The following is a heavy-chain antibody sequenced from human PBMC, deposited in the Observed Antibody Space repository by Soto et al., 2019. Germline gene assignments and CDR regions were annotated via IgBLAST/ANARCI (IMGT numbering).Heavy chain of an antibody. J-gene: IGHJ4*02. Sequence: QVQLVQSGAEVKKPGSSVKVSCKASGGTFSSYAISWVRQAPGQGLEWMGGIIPIFGTANYAQKFQGRVTITADESTSTAYMELSSLRAEDTAVYYCASSPGIAAPVVNYFDYWGQGTLVTVSS. CDR2: IIPIFGTA. D-gene: IGHD6-13*01. CDR1: GGTFSSYA. V-gene: IGHV1-69*01. CDR3: ASSPGIAAPVVNYFDY.